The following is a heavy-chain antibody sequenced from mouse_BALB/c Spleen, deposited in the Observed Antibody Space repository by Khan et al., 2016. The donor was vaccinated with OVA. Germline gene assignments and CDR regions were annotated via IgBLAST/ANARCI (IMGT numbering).Heavy chain of an antibody. D-gene: IGHD2-14*01. V-gene: IGHV1-4*01. Sequence: QVQLKQSGAELARPGASVMMSCKTSGYTFTSNTMHWVKQRPGQGLEWIGYINPRTGYTNYIQHFKDKATLTADKSSNTAYMQLSSLPSEDSALYYCARRTTGYTLDYWGQGTSVTVAS. CDR3: ARRTTGYTLDY. CDR2: INPRTGYT. CDR1: GYTFTSNT. J-gene: IGHJ4*01.